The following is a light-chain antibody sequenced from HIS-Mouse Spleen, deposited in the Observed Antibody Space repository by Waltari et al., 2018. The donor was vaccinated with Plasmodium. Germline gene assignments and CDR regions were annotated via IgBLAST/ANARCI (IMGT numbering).Light chain of an antibody. J-gene: IGLJ2*01. Sequence: QSALTQPPSASGSPGQSVTISCTGTSSDVGGYNYVSWYQQHPGKAPKLTIYEVSKRPSGVPDRVSGSKSGNTASLTVSGLQAEDEADYYCSSYAGSNNFVVFGGGTKLTVL. V-gene: IGLV2-8*01. CDR1: SSDVGGYNY. CDR3: SSYAGSNNFVV. CDR2: EVS.